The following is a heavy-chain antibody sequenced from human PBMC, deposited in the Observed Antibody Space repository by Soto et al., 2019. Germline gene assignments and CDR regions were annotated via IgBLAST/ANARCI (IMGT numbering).Heavy chain of an antibody. CDR2: IGGSGGST. CDR3: AKVSGDSGGYYGERFDY. J-gene: IGHJ4*02. D-gene: IGHD3-22*01. V-gene: IGHV3-23*01. Sequence: VELLVSGGGLVQPGGSLRLSCAASGLTFSSYAMSWVRQAAVSGLEWVPVIGGSGGSTYYADSVKGRFTVSRENSKKTMSLQRSSLRAEDTAVYYCAKVSGDSGGYYGERFDYWGQGTLVTVSS. CDR1: GLTFSSYA.